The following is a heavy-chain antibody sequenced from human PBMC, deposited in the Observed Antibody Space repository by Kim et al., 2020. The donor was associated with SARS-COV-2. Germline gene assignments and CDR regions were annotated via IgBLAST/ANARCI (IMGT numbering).Heavy chain of an antibody. CDR3: ARDGDVLRYFDWLLPFDY. J-gene: IGHJ4*02. Sequence: ASVKVSCKASGYTFTGYYMHWVRQAPGQGLEWMGWINPNSGGTNYAQKFQGRVTMTRDTSISTAYMELSRLRSDDTAVYYCARDGDVLRYFDWLLPFDYWGQGTLVTVSS. CDR1: GYTFTGYY. V-gene: IGHV1-2*02. D-gene: IGHD3-9*01. CDR2: INPNSGGT.